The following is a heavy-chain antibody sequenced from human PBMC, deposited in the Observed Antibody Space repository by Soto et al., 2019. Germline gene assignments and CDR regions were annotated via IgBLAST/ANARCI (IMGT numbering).Heavy chain of an antibody. CDR2: IYYSGST. J-gene: IGHJ5*02. V-gene: IGHV4-39*01. CDR1: GGSISSSSYY. CDR3: ETSNWFDP. Sequence: SETLSLTCTVSGGSISSSSYYWGWIRQPPGKGLEWIGRIYYSGSTYHNPSLKSRVTISVDTSKNQFSLKLSSVTAADTAVYYCETSNWFDPWGQGTLVTVSS.